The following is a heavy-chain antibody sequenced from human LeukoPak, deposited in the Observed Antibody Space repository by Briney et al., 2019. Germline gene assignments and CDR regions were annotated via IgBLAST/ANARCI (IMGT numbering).Heavy chain of an antibody. CDR3: DRYVVASACFDS. V-gene: IGHV3-74*01. J-gene: IGHJ4*02. D-gene: IGHD2-21*01. CDR1: GFTLSGYW. Sequence: PGGSLRLSCAASGFTLSGYWMHWVRQAPGEGLVWVSRMNSDGTVTTYADSVRGRFTISRDNAKNTLYLQMSSLRAEDTAVYYCDRYVVASACFDSWGQGTPVTVSS. CDR2: MNSDGTVT.